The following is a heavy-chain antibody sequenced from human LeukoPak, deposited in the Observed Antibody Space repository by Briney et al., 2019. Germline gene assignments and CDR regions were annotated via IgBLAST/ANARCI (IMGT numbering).Heavy chain of an antibody. J-gene: IGHJ6*02. CDR3: ARDRRDYYYYYGMDV. V-gene: IGHV3-53*01. Sequence: GGSLRLSCAASGFTVSSNYMSWVRQAPGKGLEWVSVIYSGGSTYYADSVKGRFTISRDNSKNTLYLQMNSLRAEDTAVYCCARDRRDYYYYYGMDVWGQGTTVTVSS. CDR1: GFTVSSNY. CDR2: IYSGGST.